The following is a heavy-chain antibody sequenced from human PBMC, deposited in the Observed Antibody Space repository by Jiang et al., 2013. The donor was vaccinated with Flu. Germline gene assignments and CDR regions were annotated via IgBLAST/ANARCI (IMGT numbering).Heavy chain of an antibody. Sequence: PGESLRISCKGSGYSFTSNWISWVRQMPGKDLEWMGRIDPSDSYTNYSPSFQGHVTISADKSISTAYLQWSSLKASDTAMYYCARQYCTSTSCWNNWFDPWGQGTLVTVSS. D-gene: IGHD2-2*01. CDR2: IDPSDSYT. CDR3: ARQYCTSTSCWNNWFDP. CDR1: GYSFTSNW. V-gene: IGHV5-10-1*01. J-gene: IGHJ5*02.